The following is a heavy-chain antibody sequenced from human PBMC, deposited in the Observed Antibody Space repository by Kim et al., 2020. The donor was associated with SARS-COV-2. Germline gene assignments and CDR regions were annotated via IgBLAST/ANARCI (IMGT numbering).Heavy chain of an antibody. J-gene: IGHJ6*02. CDR3: AKGSATYNYGMDV. Sequence: AASGQGRFTIARDNTKNTLYLQMSSLRAEDTSVYYCAKGSATYNYGMDVWGQGTTVTVSS. V-gene: IGHV3-23*01. D-gene: IGHD3-3*01.